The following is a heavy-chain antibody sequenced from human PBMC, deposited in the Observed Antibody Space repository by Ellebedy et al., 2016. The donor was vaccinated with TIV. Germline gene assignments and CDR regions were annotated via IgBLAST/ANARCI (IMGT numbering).Heavy chain of an antibody. CDR2: MNPNSGNT. J-gene: IGHJ5*01. CDR1: GFTFTTYY. V-gene: IGHV1-8*02. Sequence: ASVKVSCXASGFTFTTYYITWVRQAPGQGLEWMGWMNPNSGNTGYAQKFQGRVTMTRNTSISTAYMELSSLRSEDTAVYYCARGPGSYSWFDYWGQGTLVTVSS. CDR3: ARGPGSYSWFDY. D-gene: IGHD1-26*01.